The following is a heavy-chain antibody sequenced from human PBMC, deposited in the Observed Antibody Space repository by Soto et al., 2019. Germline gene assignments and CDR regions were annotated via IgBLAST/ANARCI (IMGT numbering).Heavy chain of an antibody. J-gene: IGHJ4*02. CDR3: ARGDVDFVPYLDF. CDR1: GYTFTYYD. D-gene: IGHD4-17*01. Sequence: QVQLVQSGAEVKKPGASVKVSCKASGYTFTYYDIHWVRQATGQGLEWMGWMNLNNGNTAYAQNFEGRVTMTRNTSISTAYMELSSLRSEDTAVYYCARGDVDFVPYLDFWGQGTVVTVSS. CDR2: MNLNNGNT. V-gene: IGHV1-8*01.